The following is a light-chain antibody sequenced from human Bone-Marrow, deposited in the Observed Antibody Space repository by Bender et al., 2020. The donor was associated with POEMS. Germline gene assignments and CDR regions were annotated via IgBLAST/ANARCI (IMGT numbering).Light chain of an antibody. CDR3: QAWDSGAV. Sequence: SYELTQPPSVSVSPGQTASITCSGENLGDKYVCWYQQKPVQSPVLVIYQDNKRPSGIPERFSGSNSGNTATLTISGTQAMDEADYHCQAWDSGAVFGGGTKLTVL. V-gene: IGLV3-1*01. CDR2: QDN. CDR1: NLGDKY. J-gene: IGLJ2*01.